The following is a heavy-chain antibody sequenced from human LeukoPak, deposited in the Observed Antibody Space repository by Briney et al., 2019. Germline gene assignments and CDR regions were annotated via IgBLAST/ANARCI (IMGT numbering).Heavy chain of an antibody. CDR2: IYHSGST. V-gene: IGHV4-4*02. D-gene: IGHD6-19*01. CDR3: ASIGYSSDWDY. J-gene: IGHJ4*02. Sequence: SETLSLTCAVSGGSISSSNWWSWVRQPPGKGLEWIEEIYHSGSTNYNPSLKSRVTISVDKSKNQFSLKLSSVTAADTAVYYCASIGYSSDWDYWGQGTLVTVSS. CDR1: GGSISSSNW.